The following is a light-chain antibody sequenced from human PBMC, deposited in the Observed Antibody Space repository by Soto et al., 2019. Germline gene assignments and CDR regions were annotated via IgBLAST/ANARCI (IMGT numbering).Light chain of an antibody. Sequence: QSVLTQPASVSGSPGQSITISCTGTSGDIGGYNYVSWYQQHPGKAPKLLISEVTNRPSGVSNRFSGSKSGNTASLTIYGLQAEDEADYYCSSYTTNINHVVFGGGNKVTVL. V-gene: IGLV2-14*01. CDR3: SSYTTNINHVV. J-gene: IGLJ2*01. CDR1: SGDIGGYNY. CDR2: EVT.